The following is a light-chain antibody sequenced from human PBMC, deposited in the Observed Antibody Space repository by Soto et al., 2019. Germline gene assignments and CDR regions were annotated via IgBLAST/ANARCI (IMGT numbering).Light chain of an antibody. CDR2: TTS. Sequence: DIQVTQSPSSVSASVGDRVTITCRASQDINNWLAWYQQKPGKAPKLLIYTTSNLQSGVPSRFGGSGSGTDFTLTINSLQPEDFATYYCQQANSFPLTFGGGTKVEIK. CDR1: QDINNW. V-gene: IGKV1D-12*01. J-gene: IGKJ4*01. CDR3: QQANSFPLT.